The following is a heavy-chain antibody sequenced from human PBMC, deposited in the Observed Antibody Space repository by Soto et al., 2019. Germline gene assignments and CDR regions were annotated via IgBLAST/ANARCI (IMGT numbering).Heavy chain of an antibody. CDR3: AKAGVGGFRGWDTFNWFDS. CDR1: GFIFRSYA. V-gene: IGHV3-23*01. CDR2: ISGSGDST. D-gene: IGHD5-18*01. Sequence: EVQLLESGGGLVQPGGSLRLSCAASGFIFRSYAMNWVRQAPGKGLERVSGISGSGDSTYYADAVKGRFTNSRDNSKNTLFLQMNSLREVDGAVYYCAKAGVGGFRGWDTFNWFDSWGQGILVTVSS. J-gene: IGHJ5*01.